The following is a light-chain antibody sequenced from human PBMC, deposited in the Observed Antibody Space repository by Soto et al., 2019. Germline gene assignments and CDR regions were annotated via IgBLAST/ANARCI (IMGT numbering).Light chain of an antibody. V-gene: IGKV3-11*01. J-gene: IGKJ1*01. CDR3: HQRQSWPRT. Sequence: EIVLTQSPATLSSFPGDRVTLSCRASQYINTRLAWYQHRPGQAPRLLIYQTSIRAAGIPARFSASGTGTDFTLTISDAQPEDFAVYYCHQRQSWPRTFGQGTKVDIK. CDR1: QYINTR. CDR2: QTS.